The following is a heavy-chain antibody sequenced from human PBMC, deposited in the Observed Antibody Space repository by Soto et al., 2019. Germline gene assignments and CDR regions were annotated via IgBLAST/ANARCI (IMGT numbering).Heavy chain of an antibody. J-gene: IGHJ5*02. D-gene: IGHD2-2*01. CDR1: GYTFTGYY. V-gene: IGHV1-2*04. CDR3: ARVPAPHRSSTRSSPGGLDP. CDR2: INPNSGGT. Sequence: QVQLVQSGAEVKKPGASVKVSCKASGYTFTGYYMHWVRQAPGQGLEWMGWINPNSGGTNYAQKFQGWVTMTRDTSISTAYMELSRLRSDDTAVYYCARVPAPHRSSTRSSPGGLDPWGQGTLVTVSS.